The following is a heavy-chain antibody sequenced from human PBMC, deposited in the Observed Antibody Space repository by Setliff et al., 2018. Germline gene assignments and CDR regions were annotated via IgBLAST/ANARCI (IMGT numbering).Heavy chain of an antibody. CDR2: VSVSGDNT. D-gene: IGHD2-21*01. V-gene: IGHV3-23*01. Sequence: GGSLRLSCAASGFTFNTYAMSWVRQPPGKGLEWVSTVSVSGDNTYYADSVRGRFTISRDNSKKTLYLQMNSLRAEDTAVYYCAKGVHIVGTHFDYWGQGTLVTVSS. J-gene: IGHJ4*02. CDR1: GFTFNTYA. CDR3: AKGVHIVGTHFDY.